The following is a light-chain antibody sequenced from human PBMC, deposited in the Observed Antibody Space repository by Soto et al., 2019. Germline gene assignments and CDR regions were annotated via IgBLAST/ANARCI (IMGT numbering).Light chain of an antibody. CDR1: SSDVGGYNY. CDR2: EVS. Sequence: QSVLTQPPSASGSPGQPVTISCTGTSSDVGGYNYVSWYQQHPGKAPKLMIYEVSKRPSGVPDRFSGSKSGNTASLTVSGLQAEDEADYYCSSYAGSNNYVFGTGTKVTDL. V-gene: IGLV2-8*01. J-gene: IGLJ1*01. CDR3: SSYAGSNNYV.